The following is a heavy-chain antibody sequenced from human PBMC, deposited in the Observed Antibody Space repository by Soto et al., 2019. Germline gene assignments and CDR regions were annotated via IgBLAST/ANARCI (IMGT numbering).Heavy chain of an antibody. V-gene: IGHV4-34*01. J-gene: IGHJ6*02. CDR2: INHSGST. Sequence: SETLSLTCAVYGGSFSGYYWSWIRQPPGKGLEWIGEINHSGSTNYNPSLKSRVTISVDTSKNQFSLKLSSVNAADTAAYYCARLRFLTGYCTTPYYYYGMDVWGQGTTVTVSS. CDR1: GGSFSGYY. D-gene: IGHD3-9*01. CDR3: ARLRFLTGYCTTPYYYYGMDV.